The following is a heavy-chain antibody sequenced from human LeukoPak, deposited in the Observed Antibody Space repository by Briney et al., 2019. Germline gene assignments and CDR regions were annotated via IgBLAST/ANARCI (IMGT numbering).Heavy chain of an antibody. Sequence: PGGSLTPFCTASGFTFSSSVMSWLRQAPGKGLEWVSAISGSGGSTQYVDSVKGRCTISRDHSQNTLSLKTTSLSAEDTAVYYCEKPEGFDPWGQGTLVTVSS. J-gene: IGHJ5*02. CDR3: EKPEGFDP. CDR2: ISGSGGST. CDR1: GFTFSSSV. V-gene: IGHV3-23*01.